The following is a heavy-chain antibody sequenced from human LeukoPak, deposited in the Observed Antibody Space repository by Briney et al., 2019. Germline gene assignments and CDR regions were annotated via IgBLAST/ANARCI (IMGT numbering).Heavy chain of an antibody. CDR1: GGSISSYY. V-gene: IGHV4-59*01. Sequence: SETLSLTCTVSGGSISSYYWSWIRKPPGKGLEWIGYIYYSGSTNYNPSLKSRVTISVDTSKNQFSLKLSSVTAADTAVYYCARSSSWYSFRSAADYWGQGTLVTVSS. D-gene: IGHD6-13*01. J-gene: IGHJ4*02. CDR3: ARSSSWYSFRSAADY. CDR2: IYYSGST.